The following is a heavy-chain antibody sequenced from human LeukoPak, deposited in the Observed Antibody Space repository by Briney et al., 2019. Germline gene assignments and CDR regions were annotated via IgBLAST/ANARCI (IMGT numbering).Heavy chain of an antibody. CDR2: IYTSGST. Sequence: SETLSLTCTVSGGSISSGSYYWSWIRQPAGKGLEWIGRIYTSGSTNYNPSLKSRVTISVDTSKNQFSLKLSSVTAADTAVYYCARDDPDIAVAGTAFGYWGQGTLVTVSS. J-gene: IGHJ4*02. CDR1: GGSISSGSYY. V-gene: IGHV4-61*02. D-gene: IGHD6-19*01. CDR3: ARDDPDIAVAGTAFGY.